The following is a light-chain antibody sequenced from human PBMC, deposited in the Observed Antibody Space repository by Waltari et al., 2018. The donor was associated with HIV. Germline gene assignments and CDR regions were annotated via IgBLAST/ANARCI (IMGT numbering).Light chain of an antibody. CDR3: SSFTGSSTLVV. CDR1: NSDVGGYNS. J-gene: IGLJ2*01. CDR2: DVS. V-gene: IGLV2-14*03. Sequence: QSALTQPASVSGSPGQSITIPCTGSNSDVGGYNSVSWYQHHPGEAPKLLIFDVSNRPSGVSSRFSGSKSGNTATLTISGLQADDEAIYYCSSFTGSSTLVVFGGGTRLTVL.